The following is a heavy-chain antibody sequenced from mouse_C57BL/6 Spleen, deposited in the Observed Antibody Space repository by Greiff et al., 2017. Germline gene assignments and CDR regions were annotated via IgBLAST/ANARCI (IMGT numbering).Heavy chain of an antibody. Sequence: EVQVVESGPGLVKPSQSLSLTCSVTGYSITSGYYWNLIRQIPGNKMEWMGYIRYDGRNNYNPSLKNRSSITRASSKNQFFLKLNSVTTEDTATYYCAREHDWFAYWGQGTLVTVSA. CDR3: AREHDWFAY. CDR1: GYSITSGYY. J-gene: IGHJ3*01. CDR2: IRYDGRN. V-gene: IGHV3-6*01.